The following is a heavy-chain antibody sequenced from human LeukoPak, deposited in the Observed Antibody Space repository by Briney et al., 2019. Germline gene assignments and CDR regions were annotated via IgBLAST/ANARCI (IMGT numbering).Heavy chain of an antibody. CDR1: GFTFSSYS. CDR3: ARGLTGGITMVRGANRPQNFDY. Sequence: GGSLRLSCAASGFTFSSYSMNWVRQAPGKGLEWVSPISSSSSYIYYADSVKGRFTISRDNAKNSLYLQMNSLRAEDTAVYYCARGLTGGITMVRGANRPQNFDYWGQGTLVTVSS. V-gene: IGHV3-21*01. D-gene: IGHD3-10*01. CDR2: ISSSSSYI. J-gene: IGHJ4*02.